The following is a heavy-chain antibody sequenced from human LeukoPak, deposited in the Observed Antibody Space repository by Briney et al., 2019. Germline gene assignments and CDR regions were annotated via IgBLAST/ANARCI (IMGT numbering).Heavy chain of an antibody. CDR1: GVSISSFY. J-gene: IGHJ4*02. CDR3: ARVTTGSYYSDH. D-gene: IGHD1-26*01. CDR2: IYTRGST. V-gene: IGHV4-4*07. Sequence: SSQTLSLTCTVSGVSISSFYWNWIRQPAGKGLEWVGPIYTRGSTNYNPSLKSRVTMSVDTSKNQLSLKLRSVTAADTAVYYCARVTTGSYYSDHWGQGTLVTVSS.